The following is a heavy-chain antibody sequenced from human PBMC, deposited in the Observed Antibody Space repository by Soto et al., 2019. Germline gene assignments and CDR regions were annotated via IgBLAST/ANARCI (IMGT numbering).Heavy chain of an antibody. CDR3: AREGAPTSRGYDMDV. CDR1: GFAFSTYS. CDR2: IGKDIDTI. J-gene: IGHJ6*03. V-gene: IGHV3-48*01. Sequence: GGSLRLSCEASGFAFSTYSMNWVRQAPGKGLEWLSYIGKDIDTIYQADSLKGRFTISRDNSRNSLYLQMNSLRVEDTAVYYCAREGAPTSRGYDMDVWGKGATVTVSS. D-gene: IGHD3-16*01.